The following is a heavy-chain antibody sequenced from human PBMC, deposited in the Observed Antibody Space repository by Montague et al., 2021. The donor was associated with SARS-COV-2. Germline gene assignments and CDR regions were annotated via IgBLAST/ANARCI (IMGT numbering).Heavy chain of an antibody. J-gene: IGHJ5*02. Sequence: SETLSLTCTVSGGSVNSTNWWSWVRQPPGKGLEWIGEINHSGSTNYNPSLKSRVTISVDTSKNQFSLKLSSVTAADTAVYYCARRSRVVTAIWALRTSLSSWFDPGGQGTLVTVSS. V-gene: IGHV4-4*02. CDR3: ARRSRVVTAIWALRTSLSSWFDP. CDR1: GGSVNSTNW. D-gene: IGHD2-21*02. CDR2: INHSGST.